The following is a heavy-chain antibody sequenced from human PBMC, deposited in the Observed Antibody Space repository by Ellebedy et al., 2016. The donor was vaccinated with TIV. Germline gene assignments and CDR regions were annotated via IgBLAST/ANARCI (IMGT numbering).Heavy chain of an antibody. CDR2: IYYSGST. V-gene: IGHV4-39*07. CDR3: ARRNSVIAEPGIAY. CDR1: GGSISSSRFH. D-gene: IGHD6-19*01. Sequence: SETLSLXXTVSGGSISSSRFHWGWIRQPPGKGLEWIGSIYYSGSTYYNPSLKSRVTISVDTSKNPFSLKLNSVTAADTAVYYCARRNSVIAEPGIAYWGQGTRVTVSS. J-gene: IGHJ4*02.